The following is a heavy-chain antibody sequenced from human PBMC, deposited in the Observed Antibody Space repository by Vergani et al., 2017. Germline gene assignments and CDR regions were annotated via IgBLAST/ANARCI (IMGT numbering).Heavy chain of an antibody. D-gene: IGHD3-22*01. CDR1: GFTFGDYA. CDR3: TRDDYDSSGYPFY. Sequence: EVQLVESGGGLVQPGRSLRLSCTASGFTFGDYAMSWFRQAPGKGLEWVGFIRSKAYGGTTEYAASVKGRFTISRDDSKSIVYLQMNSLKTEDTAVYYCTRDDYDSSGYPFYWGQGTLVTVSS. J-gene: IGHJ4*02. V-gene: IGHV3-49*03. CDR2: IRSKAYGGTT.